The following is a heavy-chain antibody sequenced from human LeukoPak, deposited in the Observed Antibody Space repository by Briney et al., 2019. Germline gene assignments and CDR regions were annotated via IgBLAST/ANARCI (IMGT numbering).Heavy chain of an antibody. Sequence: SETLSLTCTVSGGSISSDYWSWIRQPPGKGLEWIGSIYYSGSTNYNPSLKSRVTISVDTSKNQFSLKLSSVTAADTAVYFCARYSSSWYVFDYWGQGTLVTVSS. CDR1: GGSISSDY. CDR3: ARYSSSWYVFDY. J-gene: IGHJ4*02. V-gene: IGHV4-59*01. CDR2: IYYSGST. D-gene: IGHD6-13*01.